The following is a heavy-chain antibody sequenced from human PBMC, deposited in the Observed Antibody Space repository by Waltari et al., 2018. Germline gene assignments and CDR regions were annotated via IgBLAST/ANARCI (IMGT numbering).Heavy chain of an antibody. Sequence: EVQLVESGGGLVQPGGSLRLSCAASGFTFSRYWMHWVRQAPGKGLVWVSRINSDGSSTSYADSVKGRFTISRDNAKNTLYLQMNSLRAEDTAVYYCARDPPYYYGSGTDAFDIWGQGTMVTVSS. D-gene: IGHD3-10*01. V-gene: IGHV3-74*01. CDR1: GFTFSRYW. J-gene: IGHJ3*02. CDR2: INSDGSST. CDR3: ARDPPYYYGSGTDAFDI.